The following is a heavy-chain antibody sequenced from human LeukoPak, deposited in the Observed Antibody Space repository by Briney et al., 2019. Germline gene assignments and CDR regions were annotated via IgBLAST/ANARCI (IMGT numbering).Heavy chain of an antibody. J-gene: IGHJ4*02. CDR2: ITSSSGTYT. CDR1: RFTFSDYY. V-gene: IGHV3-11*06. CDR3: ARDRTPYYYDSSGFDY. D-gene: IGHD3-22*01. Sequence: PGGSLRLSCAASRFTFSDYYMTWIRQAPGKGLEWVSYITSSSGTYTNYADSVKGRFTISRDNAKNSLYLQMNSLRDEDTAVYYCARDRTPYYYDSSGFDYWGQGTLVTVSS.